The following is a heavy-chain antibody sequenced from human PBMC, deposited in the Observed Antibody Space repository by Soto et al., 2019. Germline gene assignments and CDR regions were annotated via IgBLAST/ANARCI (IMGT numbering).Heavy chain of an antibody. CDR3: ARESEDLTSNFDY. V-gene: IGHV3-21*01. J-gene: IGHJ4*02. Sequence: GGSLRLSCAASGFTFTRYSMNWVRQAPGKGLEWVSSISSTTNYIYYADSMKGRFTVSRDNAKNSVYLEMNSLSAEDTALYYCARESEDLTSNFDYWGQGTLVTV. CDR2: ISSTTNYI. CDR1: GFTFTRYS.